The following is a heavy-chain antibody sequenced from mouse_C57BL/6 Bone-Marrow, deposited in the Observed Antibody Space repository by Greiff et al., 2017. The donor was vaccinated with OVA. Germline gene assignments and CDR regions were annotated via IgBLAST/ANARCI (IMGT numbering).Heavy chain of an antibody. CDR3: SEDSSVDYGAWGDYNGSTHYAMDY. J-gene: IGHJ4*01. CDR1: YTFSRRVH. D-gene: IGHD1-1*01. CDR2: GQGLEWIG. Sequence: VQLQQSGPELARPWASVKLSCQAFYTFSRRVHFAIRDTNYWMQWVKQRPGQGLEWIGAISPGNGDPSYNQKFKGKATLTADKSTSTAYMQLSSQTSEDSSVDYGAWGDYNGSTHYAMDYWGRGTSVTVSA. V-gene: IGHV1-87*01.